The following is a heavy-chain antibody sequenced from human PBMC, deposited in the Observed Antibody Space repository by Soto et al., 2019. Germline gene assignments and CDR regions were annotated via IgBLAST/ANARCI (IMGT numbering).Heavy chain of an antibody. J-gene: IGHJ4*02. D-gene: IGHD2-21*02. CDR3: ARDQGAYCGGDCTYYFDY. Sequence: QVQLVESGGGVVQPGRSLRLSCAASGFTFSSYGMRWVRQAPGKGLEWVAVIWYDGSNKYYADSVKGRFTISRDNSKNTLYLQMNSLRAEDTAVYYCARDQGAYCGGDCTYYFDYWGQGTLVTVSS. CDR1: GFTFSSYG. V-gene: IGHV3-33*01. CDR2: IWYDGSNK.